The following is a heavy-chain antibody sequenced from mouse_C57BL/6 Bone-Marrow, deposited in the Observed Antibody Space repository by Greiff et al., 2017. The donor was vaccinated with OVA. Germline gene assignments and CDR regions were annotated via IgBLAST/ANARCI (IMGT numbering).Heavy chain of an antibody. CDR2: IYPGDGDT. Sequence: QVQLQQSGAELVKPGASVKISCKASGYAFSSYWMNWVKQRPGKGLEWIGQIYPGDGDTNYNGKFKGKATLTADKSSSTAYMQLSSLTSEDSAVYFCAREGYGDDARDPSVDYWGQGTSVTVSS. J-gene: IGHJ4*01. D-gene: IGHD2-2*01. CDR3: AREGYGDDARDPSVDY. CDR1: GYAFSSYW. V-gene: IGHV1-80*01.